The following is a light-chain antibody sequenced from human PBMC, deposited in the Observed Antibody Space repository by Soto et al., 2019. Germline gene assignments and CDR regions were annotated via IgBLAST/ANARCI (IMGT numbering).Light chain of an antibody. CDR3: QQYGFSPIS. Sequence: EIVFTQSPATLSLSPGERATLSCRASQSVSSYLAWYQQKPGQARRLLIYDASTRATGVPDRFSGSGSGPEYTLTITRLEPEDFAVYSCQQYGFSPISSGQGTRLEIK. V-gene: IGKV3-11*01. CDR1: QSVSSY. J-gene: IGKJ5*01. CDR2: DAS.